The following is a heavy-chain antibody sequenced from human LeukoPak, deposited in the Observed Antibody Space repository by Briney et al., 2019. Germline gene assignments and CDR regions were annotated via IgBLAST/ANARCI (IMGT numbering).Heavy chain of an antibody. J-gene: IGHJ4*02. CDR3: ARGWLQSGFDY. CDR1: GGSFSGYY. CDR2: INHSGST. V-gene: IGHV4-34*01. D-gene: IGHD5-24*01. Sequence: PSETLSLTCAVYGGSFSGYYWSWIRQPPGKGLEWIGEINHSGSTNYNPSLKSRVTISVDTSKNQFSLQLNSVTPEDTAVYYCARGWLQSGFDYWGQGTLVTVSS.